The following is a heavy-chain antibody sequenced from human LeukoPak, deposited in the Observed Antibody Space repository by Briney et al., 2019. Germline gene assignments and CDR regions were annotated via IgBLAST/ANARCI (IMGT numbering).Heavy chain of an antibody. CDR2: TFDTGGP. CDR1: GASISSYY. V-gene: IGHV4-59*01. CDR3: ARGGTATYYNGDV. J-gene: IGHJ6*02. Sequence: PSETLSLTCPLSGASISSYYWNWIRQPPREGLEWIGRTFDTGGPDYNPSLKSRVTISVDTSKNQFSMKLTSVTAGDTAVYYCARGGTATYYNGDVWGQGTTVTVSS. D-gene: IGHD2-15*01.